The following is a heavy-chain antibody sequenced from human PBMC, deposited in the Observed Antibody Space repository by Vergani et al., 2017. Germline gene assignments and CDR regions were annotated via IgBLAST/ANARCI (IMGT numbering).Heavy chain of an antibody. CDR3: AKDLGTSSGGGWFDP. J-gene: IGHJ5*02. D-gene: IGHD6-6*01. Sequence: EVQLEESGGGLVLPGRSLRLSCVASGFTCAGYAMHWVRQAPGKGLEWVSGISWNSNSIGYADSVKGRFTISRDNAKNSLYLQMNSLRAEDTALYYCAKDLGTSSGGGWFDPWGQGTLVTVSS. CDR2: ISWNSNSI. V-gene: IGHV3-9*01. CDR1: GFTCAGYA.